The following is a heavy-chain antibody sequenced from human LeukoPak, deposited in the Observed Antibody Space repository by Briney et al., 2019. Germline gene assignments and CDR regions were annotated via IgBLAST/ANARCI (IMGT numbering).Heavy chain of an antibody. CDR2: INPNGGRT. Sequence: GASVKVSCKASGYSLTAHYMHWVRQAPGQGLEWLGLINPNGGRTSYAQNFQGRVTMTRDTSTTTVYLELSSLRSEDTAVYYCARDMSTRVTPISYAIDVWGQGTMVTVSS. J-gene: IGHJ3*01. V-gene: IGHV1-46*01. D-gene: IGHD4-23*01. CDR1: GYSLTAHY. CDR3: ARDMSTRVTPISYAIDV.